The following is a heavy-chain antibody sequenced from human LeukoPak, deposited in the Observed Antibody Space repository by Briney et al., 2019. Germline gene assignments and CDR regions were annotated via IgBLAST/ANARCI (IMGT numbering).Heavy chain of an antibody. CDR3: ASLGGRGWYFDY. V-gene: IGHV3-11*04. D-gene: IGHD6-19*01. Sequence: GGSLRLSCAASGFTFSDYYMSWIRQAPGKGLEWVSYISSSGNTIYYADSLKGRFTISRDNAKNSLDLRMNSLIAEDTAVYYFASLGGRGWYFDYWGQGTLVTVSS. J-gene: IGHJ4*02. CDR1: GFTFSDYY. CDR2: ISSSGNTI.